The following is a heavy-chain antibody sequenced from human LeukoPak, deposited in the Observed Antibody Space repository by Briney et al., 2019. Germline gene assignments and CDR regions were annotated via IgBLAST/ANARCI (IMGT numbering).Heavy chain of an antibody. V-gene: IGHV4-38-2*02. Sequence: SETLSLTCTVSGYSISSGYYWGWIRQPPGKGLEWIGSIYHSGSTYYNPSLKSRVTISVDTSKNQFSLKLSSVTAADTAVYYCARDKPHDYWGQGTLVTVSS. J-gene: IGHJ4*02. CDR3: ARDKPHDY. CDR2: IYHSGST. CDR1: GYSISSGYY.